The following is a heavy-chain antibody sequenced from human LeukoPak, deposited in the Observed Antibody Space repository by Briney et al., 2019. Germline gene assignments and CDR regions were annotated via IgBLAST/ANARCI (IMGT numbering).Heavy chain of an antibody. V-gene: IGHV4-31*03. D-gene: IGHD2-2*01. CDR1: GGSISSGGYY. J-gene: IGHJ4*02. Sequence: SETLSLTCTVSGGSISSGGYYWSWIRQHPGKGLEWIGYIDYSGSTYYNPSLKRRVTISVDTAKNQFSLKLSSVTAADTAVYYCAREGCSSNSCYNPFDYWGQGTLVTVSS. CDR3: AREGCSSNSCYNPFDY. CDR2: IDYSGST.